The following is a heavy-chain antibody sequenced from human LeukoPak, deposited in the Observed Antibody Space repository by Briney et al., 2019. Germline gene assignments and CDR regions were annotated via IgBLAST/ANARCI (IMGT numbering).Heavy chain of an antibody. D-gene: IGHD5-12*01. Sequence: ASVKVSCKASGYTFTSYDINWVRQANGQGLEWMGWINPNSGGTNYAQKFQGRVTMTRDTSISTAYMELSRLRSDDTAVYYCAREARLGYSGYDPTNDYWGQGTLVTVSS. CDR1: GYTFTSYD. V-gene: IGHV1-2*02. J-gene: IGHJ4*02. CDR2: INPNSGGT. CDR3: AREARLGYSGYDPTNDY.